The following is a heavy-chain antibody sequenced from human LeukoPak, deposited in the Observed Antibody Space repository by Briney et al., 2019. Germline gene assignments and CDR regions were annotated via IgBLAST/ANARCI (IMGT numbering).Heavy chain of an antibody. J-gene: IGHJ4*02. CDR3: ARWDSSGYQDY. CDR2: VDPEDGER. D-gene: IGHD3-22*01. CDR1: GYTFTDYY. Sequence: GASVKVSCKASGYTFTDYYMHWVQQAPGKGLEWMGRVDPEDGERTYAEKLQGRVTITADTSTDTAYMELSSLRSEDTAVYYCARWDSSGYQDYWGQGTLVTVSS. V-gene: IGHV1-69-2*01.